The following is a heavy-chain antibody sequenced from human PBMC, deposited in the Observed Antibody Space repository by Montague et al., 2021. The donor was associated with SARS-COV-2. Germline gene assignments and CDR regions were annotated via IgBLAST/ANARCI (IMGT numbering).Heavy chain of an antibody. Sequence: SETLSLTCTVSGGSISSSSYYWGWIRQPPGKGLEWIGSIYYSGSTYYNPSLKSRVTISVDTSKNQFSLKLSSVTAADTAVYYCARHVPIDMALENAFDIWGQGTMVTVSS. CDR1: GGSISSSSYY. CDR3: ARHVPIDMALENAFDI. D-gene: IGHD2-21*01. CDR2: IYYSGST. J-gene: IGHJ3*02. V-gene: IGHV4-39*01.